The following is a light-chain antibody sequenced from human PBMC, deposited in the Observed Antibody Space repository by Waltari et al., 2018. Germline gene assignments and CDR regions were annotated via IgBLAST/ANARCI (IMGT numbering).Light chain of an antibody. CDR1: QSVSSQ. Sequence: EIVMTQSPATLSVSPGERATVSCRASQSVSSQLAWYQQKPGQAPRLLIYGASTRATGIPARFSGSGSGTEFTLTISSLQSEDFAVYYCQQYNNWPPWTFGQGTKVEIK. J-gene: IGKJ1*01. CDR2: GAS. V-gene: IGKV3-15*01. CDR3: QQYNNWPPWT.